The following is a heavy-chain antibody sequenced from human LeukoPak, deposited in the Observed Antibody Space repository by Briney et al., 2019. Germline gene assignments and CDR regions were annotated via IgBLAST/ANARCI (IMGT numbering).Heavy chain of an antibody. D-gene: IGHD3-10*01. Sequence: GGSLRLSCAASGFTFSSYAMSWVRQAPGKGLEWVSAISGSGGSTYYADSVKGRFTISRDNSKNTLYLQMNSLRAEDTAVYYCAKARVRFGEPSQLGMDVWGQGTTVTVSS. CDR2: ISGSGGST. V-gene: IGHV3-23*01. CDR3: AKARVRFGEPSQLGMDV. CDR1: GFTFSSYA. J-gene: IGHJ6*02.